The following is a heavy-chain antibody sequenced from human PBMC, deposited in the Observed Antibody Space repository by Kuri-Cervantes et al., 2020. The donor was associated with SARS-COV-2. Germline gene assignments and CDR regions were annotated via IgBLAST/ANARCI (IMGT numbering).Heavy chain of an antibody. J-gene: IGHJ4*02. D-gene: IGHD3-3*01. CDR3: ARVSHRGSGYQNPPDY. Sequence: GESLKISCAASGFTFSSYGMHWVRQAPGKGLEWAAVIWYDGSNKCYADSVKGRFTISRDNSKNTLYLQMNSLRAEDTAVYYCARVSHRGSGYQNPPDYWGQGTLVTVSS. CDR1: GFTFSSYG. CDR2: IWYDGSNK. V-gene: IGHV3-33*08.